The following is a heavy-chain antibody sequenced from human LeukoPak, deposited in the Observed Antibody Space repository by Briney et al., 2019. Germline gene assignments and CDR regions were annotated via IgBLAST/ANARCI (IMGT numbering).Heavy chain of an antibody. J-gene: IGHJ6*03. D-gene: IGHD3-10*01. V-gene: IGHV4-59*01. Sequence: SETLSLTCSVSGVSISSYYWSWIRQPPGKGLEWIGYIYYSGSTNYNPSLKSRITISVDTSKNQFSLKLTSVTAADTAVYYCARGAGSRYYYYYMDVWGKGTTVTVSS. CDR2: IYYSGST. CDR3: ARGAGSRYYYYYMDV. CDR1: GVSISSYY.